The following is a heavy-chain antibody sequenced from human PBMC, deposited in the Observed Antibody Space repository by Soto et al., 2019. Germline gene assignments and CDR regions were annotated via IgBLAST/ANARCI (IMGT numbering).Heavy chain of an antibody. D-gene: IGHD3-22*01. J-gene: IGHJ4*02. Sequence: PSETLSLTCTVSGGSVSSGSNYWSWIRQPPGKGLEWIGYIYYSGSTNYNPSLKSRVTISVDTSKNQFSLKLSSVTAADTAVYYCARAGVVYYDSSGYAVGDYFDYWGQGTQVTVSS. CDR3: ARAGVVYYDSSGYAVGDYFDY. CDR1: GGSVSSGSNY. V-gene: IGHV4-61*01. CDR2: IYYSGST.